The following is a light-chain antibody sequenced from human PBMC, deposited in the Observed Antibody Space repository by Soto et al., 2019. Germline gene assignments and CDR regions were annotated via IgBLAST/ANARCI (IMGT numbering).Light chain of an antibody. CDR1: SSNIGSNS. CDR2: SYN. J-gene: IGLJ2*01. CDR3: AAWDDSLNGPV. Sequence: QSVLTQPPSASGTPGQRVTISCSGSSSNIGSNSVNWYQQLPGTAPKLLIYSYNQRPSGVPERFSGSKSGTSASLAISGLQSEDEADYYCAAWDDSLNGPVFGGGTQLTVL. V-gene: IGLV1-44*01.